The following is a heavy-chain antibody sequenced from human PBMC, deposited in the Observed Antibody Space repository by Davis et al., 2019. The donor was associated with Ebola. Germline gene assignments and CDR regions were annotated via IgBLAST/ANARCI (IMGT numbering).Heavy chain of an antibody. Sequence: GESMKISCAASGFTFSSYGMSWVRQAPGKGLEWVSSISGSGGSTYSADSVKGRFTISRDNSQNTLYMQMNSLRAEDTAVYYCAKPPNNIVGAIYYFDYWGQGTLVTVSS. D-gene: IGHD1-26*01. V-gene: IGHV3-23*01. CDR1: GFTFSSYG. CDR2: ISGSGGST. J-gene: IGHJ4*02. CDR3: AKPPNNIVGAIYYFDY.